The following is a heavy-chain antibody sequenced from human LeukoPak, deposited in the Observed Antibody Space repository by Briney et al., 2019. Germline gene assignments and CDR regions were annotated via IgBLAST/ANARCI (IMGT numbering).Heavy chain of an antibody. J-gene: IGHJ4*02. V-gene: IGHV1-18*04. CDR3: ARNMGYCSRTSCSKSPY. CDR1: GYTFTSYG. D-gene: IGHD2-2*01. CDR2: ISAYNGNT. Sequence: APVKVSCTASGYTFTSYGLTWVRQAPGQGLEWMGWISAYNGNTNYAQNLQDRVTMTTDTSTSTAYMELRGLRSDDTAVYYCARNMGYCSRTSCSKSPYWGRGTLVTVSS.